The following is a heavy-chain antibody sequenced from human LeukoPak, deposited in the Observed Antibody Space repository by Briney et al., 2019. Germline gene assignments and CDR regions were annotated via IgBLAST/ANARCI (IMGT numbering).Heavy chain of an antibody. Sequence: SETLSRTGTVSGGSFTDYYWGWIRQPPGQGLEWIGSIYYRGNTFYNPSLRNRDSISIDTSQGRFSLNLNSVTAADTAVYFCTRYREHGTQDPWGQRTLVTVS. CDR1: GGSFTDYY. V-gene: IGHV4-39*07. D-gene: IGHD1-26*01. CDR2: IYYRGNT. CDR3: TRYREHGTQDP. J-gene: IGHJ5*02.